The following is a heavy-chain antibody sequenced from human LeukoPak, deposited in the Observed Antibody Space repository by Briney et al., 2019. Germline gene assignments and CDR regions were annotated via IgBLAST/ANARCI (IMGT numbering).Heavy chain of an antibody. CDR1: GYTFTSYG. Sequence: ASVKVSCKASGYTFTSYGISWVRQAPGQGLEWMGWISAYNGNTNYAQKLQGRVTMTTDTSTSTAYMELRSLRSDDTAVYYCARVSGWELAAYYYYYMAVWGKGTTVTVSS. J-gene: IGHJ6*03. D-gene: IGHD1-26*01. CDR2: ISAYNGNT. V-gene: IGHV1-18*01. CDR3: ARVSGWELAAYYYYYMAV.